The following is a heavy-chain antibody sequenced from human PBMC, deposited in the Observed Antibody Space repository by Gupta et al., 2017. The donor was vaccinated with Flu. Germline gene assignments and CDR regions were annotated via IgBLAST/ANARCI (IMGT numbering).Heavy chain of an antibody. Sequence: EVQLLESGGGLAQPGGSLRLSCATSGFTFTNYAMRWVRQAPGKGLEWVSTVSGGGSNSYYADSVKGRFTISGDSSKKTVYLQMNSLRVEDTAVYYCAKGANWAFEIRGQGTMVTVSS. CDR2: VSGGGSNS. J-gene: IGHJ3*02. CDR3: AKGANWAFEI. CDR1: GFTFTNYA. D-gene: IGHD1-1*01. V-gene: IGHV3-23*01.